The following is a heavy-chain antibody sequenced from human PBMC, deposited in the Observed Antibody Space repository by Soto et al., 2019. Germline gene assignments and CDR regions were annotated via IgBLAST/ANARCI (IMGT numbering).Heavy chain of an antibody. CDR3: ARAINPGYCSGGSCYSEGAMGYYYGMDV. CDR2: ISYDGSNK. Sequence: PVGSLRLSCAASGFTFSSYAMHWVRQAPGKGLEWVAVISYDGSNKYYADSVKGRFTISRDNSKNTLYLQMNSLRAEDTAVYYCARAINPGYCSGGSCYSEGAMGYYYGMDVWGQGTTVPVSS. V-gene: IGHV3-30-3*01. D-gene: IGHD2-15*01. CDR1: GFTFSSYA. J-gene: IGHJ6*02.